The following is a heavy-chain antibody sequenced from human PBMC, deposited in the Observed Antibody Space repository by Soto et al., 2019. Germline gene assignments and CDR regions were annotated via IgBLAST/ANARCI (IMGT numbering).Heavy chain of an antibody. CDR2: MNPNSGNT. D-gene: IGHD3-10*01. J-gene: IGHJ6*03. V-gene: IGHV1-8*01. Sequence: ASVKVSCKASGYTFTSYDINWVRQATGQGLEWMGWMNPNSGNTGYAQKNQGRVTMTRNTSISTAYMELSSLRSEDTAVYYCARQATMVRGVIGYYYYYYMDVWGKGTTVTVSS. CDR1: GYTFTSYD. CDR3: ARQATMVRGVIGYYYYYYMDV.